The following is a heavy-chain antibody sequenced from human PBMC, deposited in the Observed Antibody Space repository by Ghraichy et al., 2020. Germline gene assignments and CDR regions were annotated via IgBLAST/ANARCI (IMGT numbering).Heavy chain of an antibody. Sequence: ASVKVSCKASGYTFTDYSLHWVRQAPGQGLEWMGWINPNSGGPNYAQKFQGRVTMTRDTSVSTAYMELSRLRSDDTAVYYCARDIVVVPAALGLWDLCGQGTAVTVSS. CDR1: GYTFTDYS. D-gene: IGHD2-2*01. CDR3: ARDIVVVPAALGLWDL. J-gene: IGHJ6*02. V-gene: IGHV1-2*02. CDR2: INPNSGGP.